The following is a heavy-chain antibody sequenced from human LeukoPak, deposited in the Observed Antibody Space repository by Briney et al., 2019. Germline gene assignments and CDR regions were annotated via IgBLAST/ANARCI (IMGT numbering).Heavy chain of an antibody. CDR3: ASRIRDGYNWMPARSPYYFDY. V-gene: IGHV5-51*01. CDR1: GYSFTSYW. Sequence: GESLKISCKGSGYSFTSYWIGWVRQMPGKGLEWMGIIYPGDSDTRYSPSFQGRVTISADKSISTAYLQWSSLKASDTAMYYCASRIRDGYNWMPARSPYYFDYWGQGTLVTVSS. J-gene: IGHJ4*02. CDR2: IYPGDSDT. D-gene: IGHD5-24*01.